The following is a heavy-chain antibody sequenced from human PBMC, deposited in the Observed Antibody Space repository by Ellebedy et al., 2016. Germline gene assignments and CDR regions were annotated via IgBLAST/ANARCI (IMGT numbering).Heavy chain of an antibody. CDR1: GFTVSSNY. V-gene: IGHV3-53*01. Sequence: GESLKISCAASGFTVSSNYMSWVRQAPGKGLEWVSVIYSGGSTYYADSVKGRFTISRDNAKNSLYLHMNSLRAEDTAVYYCARSLYCSSTSCPAWGQGTLVTVSS. CDR3: ARSLYCSSTSCPA. CDR2: IYSGGST. D-gene: IGHD2-2*01. J-gene: IGHJ5*02.